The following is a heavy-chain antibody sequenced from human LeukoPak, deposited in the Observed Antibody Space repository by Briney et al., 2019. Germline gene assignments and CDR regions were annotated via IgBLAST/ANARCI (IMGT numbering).Heavy chain of an antibody. V-gene: IGHV3-53*01. J-gene: IGHJ4*02. CDR3: TRSGYRHPYHFES. CDR1: GFSVRTNF. CDR2: IYTGGGT. Sequence: GGSLRLSCAVSGFSVRTNFMSWVRQAPGKGLEWVSVIYTGGGTDHADSVKGRFTISRDDSKNTLSLQMNSLRADDTAIYYCTRSGYRHPYHFESWGQGTLVIVSS. D-gene: IGHD3-22*01.